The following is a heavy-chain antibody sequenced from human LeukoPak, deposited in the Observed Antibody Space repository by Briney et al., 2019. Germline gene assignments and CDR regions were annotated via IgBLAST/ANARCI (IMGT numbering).Heavy chain of an antibody. V-gene: IGHV3-23*01. D-gene: IGHD6-19*01. CDR2: ISGSGGST. CDR1: GFTFSSYA. Sequence: GGSLRLSCAASGFTFSSYAMSWVRQAPGKGLEWVSAISGSGGSTYYADSVKGRFTISRDNSKNTLYLQMNSLRAEDTAVYYCARQAVAGTTPLYYFDYWGQGTLVTVSS. J-gene: IGHJ4*02. CDR3: ARQAVAGTTPLYYFDY.